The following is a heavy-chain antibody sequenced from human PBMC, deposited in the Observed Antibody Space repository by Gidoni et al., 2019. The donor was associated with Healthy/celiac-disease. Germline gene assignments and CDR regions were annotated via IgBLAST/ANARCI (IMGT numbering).Heavy chain of an antibody. CDR2: MSWDGGIT. J-gene: IGHJ6*02. V-gene: IGHV3-43*01. CDR1: GVTFDDST. Sequence: EVQLVESGGVVVQRGGCLRLSCAASGVTFDDSTVHWVRQAPGKGLGLFSLMSWDGGITYYADSVNGLFTISRDNSKNSLYLQMNSLRTEDTALYYCAKAGGDIVVVPAAKYYYYYGMDVWGQGTTVTVSS. CDR3: AKAGGDIVVVPAAKYYYYYGMDV. D-gene: IGHD2-2*01.